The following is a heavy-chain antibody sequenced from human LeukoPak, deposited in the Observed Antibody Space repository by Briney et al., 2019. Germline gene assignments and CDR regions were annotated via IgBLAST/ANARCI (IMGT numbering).Heavy chain of an antibody. J-gene: IGHJ4*02. CDR3: AKGIVVAGHFDY. Sequence: VASVKVSCKASGYTFTSYAMHWVRQAPGQRLEWMGWINAGNGNTKYSQKFQGRVTITRDTSASTAYMELSSLRSEDTAVYYCAKGIVVAGHFDYWGQGTLVTVSS. CDR2: INAGNGNT. D-gene: IGHD6-19*01. V-gene: IGHV1-3*01. CDR1: GYTFTSYA.